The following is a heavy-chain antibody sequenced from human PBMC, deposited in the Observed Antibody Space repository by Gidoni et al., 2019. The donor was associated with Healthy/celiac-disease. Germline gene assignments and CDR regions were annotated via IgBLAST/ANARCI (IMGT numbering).Heavy chain of an antibody. V-gene: IGHV3-21*01. D-gene: IGHD3-22*01. CDR3: ARDLNPSYYDSSGYPYYYGMDV. CDR2: ISSSSRYI. Sequence: EVQLVESAGGLVKPGGSLRLSCAASGVTFTSYSSNWVRQAQGKGLEWVSSISSSSRYIYYADSVKGRFTISRDNAKNSLYLQMNSLRAEDTAVYYCARDLNPSYYDSSGYPYYYGMDVWGQGTTVTVSS. J-gene: IGHJ6*02. CDR1: GVTFTSYS.